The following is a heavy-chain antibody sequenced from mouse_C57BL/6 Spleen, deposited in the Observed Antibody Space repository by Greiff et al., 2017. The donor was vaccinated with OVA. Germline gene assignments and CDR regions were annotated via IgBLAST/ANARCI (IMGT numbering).Heavy chain of an antibody. CDR1: GYAFSSYW. D-gene: IGHD4-1*01. CDR3: AREGANWDRYFDV. Sequence: QVQLQQSGAELVKPGASVKISCKASGYAFSSYWMNWVKQRPGKGLEWIGQIYPGDGDTNYNGKFKGKATLTADKSSSTAYMQLSSLTAEDSAVYFCAREGANWDRYFDVWGTGTTVTVSS. J-gene: IGHJ1*03. CDR2: IYPGDGDT. V-gene: IGHV1-80*01.